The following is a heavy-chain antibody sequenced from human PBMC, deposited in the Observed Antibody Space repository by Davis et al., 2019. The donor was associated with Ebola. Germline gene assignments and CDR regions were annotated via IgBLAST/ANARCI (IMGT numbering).Heavy chain of an antibody. J-gene: IGHJ6*02. CDR1: GFTFADYA. Sequence: GGSLRLSCAASGFTFADYAMHWVRQAPGKGLEWVSGISWNSGSIGYADSVKGRFTISRDNAKNSLYLQMNSLRAEDTAVYYCARKMVRYYYGMDVWGQGTTVTVSS. CDR2: ISWNSGSI. D-gene: IGHD5-24*01. V-gene: IGHV3-9*01. CDR3: ARKMVRYYYGMDV.